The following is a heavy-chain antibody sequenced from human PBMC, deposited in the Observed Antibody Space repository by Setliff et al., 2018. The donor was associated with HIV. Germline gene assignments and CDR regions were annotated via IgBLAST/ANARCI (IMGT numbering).Heavy chain of an antibody. D-gene: IGHD4-17*01. J-gene: IGHJ5*02. Sequence: ASVKVSCKASGYTFTTYGMNWVRQAPGQGLEWMGWINTNTGNPTYAQGFTGRFVFSLDTSVSTAYLQISSLKAEDTAVYYCAMPLGDYPSNYNWFDPWGQGTLVTVSS. CDR3: AMPLGDYPSNYNWFDP. CDR2: INTNTGNP. CDR1: GYTFTTYG. V-gene: IGHV7-4-1*02.